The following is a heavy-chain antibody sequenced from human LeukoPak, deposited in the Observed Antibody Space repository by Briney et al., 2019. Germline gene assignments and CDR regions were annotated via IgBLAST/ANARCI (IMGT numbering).Heavy chain of an antibody. V-gene: IGHV1-2*02. D-gene: IGHD5-12*01. CDR2: IDPNSGGT. J-gene: IGHJ4*02. Sequence: ASVKVSCKASGGTFSSYAISWVRQAPGQGLEWMGWIDPNSGGTNYAQKFQGRVTMTRDTSIGTAYMDLSRLTSDDTAMYYCARPPGRDGYNRYDYWGQGTLVTVSS. CDR3: ARPPGRDGYNRYDY. CDR1: GGTFSSYA.